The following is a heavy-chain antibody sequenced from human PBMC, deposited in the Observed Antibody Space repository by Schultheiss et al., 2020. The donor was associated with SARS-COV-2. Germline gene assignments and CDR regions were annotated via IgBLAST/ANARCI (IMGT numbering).Heavy chain of an antibody. CDR1: GYTFTGYY. V-gene: IGHV1-2*02. Sequence: ASVKVSCKASGYTFTGYYMHWVRQAPGQGLEWMGWINPNSGGTNYAQKFQGRVTMTRDTSISTAYMELSSLRAEDTAVYYCARDWDAQIVVVISWYFDLWGRGTLVTVSS. D-gene: IGHD2-21*01. CDR3: ARDWDAQIVVVISWYFDL. CDR2: INPNSGGT. J-gene: IGHJ2*01.